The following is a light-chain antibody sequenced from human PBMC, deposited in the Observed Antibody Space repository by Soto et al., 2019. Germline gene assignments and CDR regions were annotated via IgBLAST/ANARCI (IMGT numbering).Light chain of an antibody. CDR1: QEMNSY. CDR2: SAN. V-gene: IGKV1-39*01. J-gene: IGKJ4*01. Sequence: DIQMTQSPSSVSASVGDTITITCRASQEMNSYVNWYVQKPGKAPDLLIYSANTLHNGVPSRYSGYGSGTDFTLTIRSVQPEDLGTYFCQNSYITPFIFGGGTQVHI. CDR3: QNSYITPFI.